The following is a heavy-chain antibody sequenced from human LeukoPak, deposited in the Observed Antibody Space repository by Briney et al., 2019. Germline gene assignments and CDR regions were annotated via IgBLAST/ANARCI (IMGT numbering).Heavy chain of an antibody. V-gene: IGHV4-59*01. CDR1: GGSISSYY. CDR2: IYYSGST. Sequence: NPSETLSLTCTVSGGSISSYYWSWIRQPPGKGLEWIGYIYYSGSTNYNPSLKSRVTISVDTSKNQFSLKLSSVTAADTAVYYCASFLRLGEPWDYWGQGTLVTVSS. D-gene: IGHD3-16*01. CDR3: ASFLRLGEPWDY. J-gene: IGHJ4*02.